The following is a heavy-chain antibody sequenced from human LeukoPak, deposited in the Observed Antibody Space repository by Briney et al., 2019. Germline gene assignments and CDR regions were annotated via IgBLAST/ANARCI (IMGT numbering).Heavy chain of an antibody. CDR1: GYTFTSYG. Sequence: GASVKVSCKASGYTFTSYGISWVRQAPGQGLEWMGWISAYNGNTNYAQKFQGRVTMTRDTSTSTVYMELSSLRSEDTAVYYCAREAVTIFGLVRTQTPKGPHRFDPWGQGTLVTVSS. CDR2: ISAYNGNT. D-gene: IGHD3-3*01. CDR3: AREAVTIFGLVRTQTPKGPHRFDP. V-gene: IGHV1-18*01. J-gene: IGHJ5*02.